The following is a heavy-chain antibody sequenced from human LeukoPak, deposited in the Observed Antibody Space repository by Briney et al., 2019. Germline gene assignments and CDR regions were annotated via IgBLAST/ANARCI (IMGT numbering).Heavy chain of an antibody. CDR3: ARDRHSGYDFRQSYYFDY. Sequence: TGGSLRLSCAASGFTFSSYAMHWIRQAPGKGLEWVAVISYDGSNKYYADSVKGRFTISRDNSKNTLYLQMNSLRAEDTAVYYCARDRHSGYDFRQSYYFDYWGQGTLVTVSS. D-gene: IGHD5-12*01. CDR2: ISYDGSNK. CDR1: GFTFSSYA. J-gene: IGHJ4*02. V-gene: IGHV3-30*04.